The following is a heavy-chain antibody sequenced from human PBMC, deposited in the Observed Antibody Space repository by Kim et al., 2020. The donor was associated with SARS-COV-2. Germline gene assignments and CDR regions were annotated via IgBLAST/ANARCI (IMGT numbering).Heavy chain of an antibody. Sequence: GGSLRLSCEVSGFTFSNYWMSWVSQAPGRGLECVAKINPDGSEKYYVDSAKGRFTISRDNAKISLNLQMNSLRAEDTAVYYCARSIDYWGQGILVTVSS. J-gene: IGHJ4*02. V-gene: IGHV3-7*01. CDR2: INPDGSEK. D-gene: IGHD2-21*01. CDR3: ARSIDY. CDR1: GFTFSNYW.